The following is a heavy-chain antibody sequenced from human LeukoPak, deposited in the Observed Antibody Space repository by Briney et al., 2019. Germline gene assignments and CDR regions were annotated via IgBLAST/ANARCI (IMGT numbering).Heavy chain of an antibody. J-gene: IGHJ4*02. Sequence: GGSLRLSCAASGFTFDDYAMHWVRHAPGKGLEWVSGISWNSGSIVYADSVKGRFTISRDNAKNSLYLQIHSLRAEDMALYYCAKDIGALGFCSSTSCPYYFDYWGQGTLVTVSS. V-gene: IGHV3-9*03. CDR2: ISWNSGSI. CDR3: AKDIGALGFCSSTSCPYYFDY. D-gene: IGHD2-2*01. CDR1: GFTFDDYA.